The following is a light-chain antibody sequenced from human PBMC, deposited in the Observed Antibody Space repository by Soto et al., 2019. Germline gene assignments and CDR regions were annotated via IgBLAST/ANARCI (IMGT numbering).Light chain of an antibody. CDR1: QSVSSY. J-gene: IGKJ2*01. V-gene: IGKV3-11*01. Sequence: EIVLTQSPATLSLSPGERATLSCRASQSVSSYLAWYQQKPGQAPRLLIYYASNRATGIPARFSGGGSGTDFTLTITSLQPEDFADYYCQQHFNWPPFTFGQGTKLEIK. CDR3: QQHFNWPPFT. CDR2: YAS.